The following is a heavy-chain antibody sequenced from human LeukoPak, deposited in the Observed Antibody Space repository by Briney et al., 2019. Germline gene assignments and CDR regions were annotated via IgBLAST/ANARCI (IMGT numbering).Heavy chain of an antibody. D-gene: IGHD1-26*01. V-gene: IGHV4-59*01. CDR1: GGSISTYY. Sequence: PSETLSLTCTVSGGSISTYYWSWIRQPPGKGLEWIGYIYYSGSTSYNPSLKSRVTISVDTSKNQFSPKLSSVTAADTAVYYCAREEALGSGSFDYWGQGTLVTVPS. CDR3: AREEALGSGSFDY. J-gene: IGHJ4*02. CDR2: IYYSGST.